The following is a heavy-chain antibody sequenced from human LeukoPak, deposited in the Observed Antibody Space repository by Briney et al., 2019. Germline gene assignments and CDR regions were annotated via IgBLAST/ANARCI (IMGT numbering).Heavy chain of an antibody. CDR3: ARGTRGFTYGLDY. D-gene: IGHD5-18*01. CDR1: GFSFSTYT. Sequence: PGGSLRLSCAASGFSFSTYTMTWVRQAPGKGLEWVSSISSNGYIYYADSLKGRFTISRDSAENSPYLQMSSLRVEDTALYYCARGTRGFTYGLDYWGQGTLVTVSS. V-gene: IGHV3-21*01. J-gene: IGHJ4*02. CDR2: ISSNGYI.